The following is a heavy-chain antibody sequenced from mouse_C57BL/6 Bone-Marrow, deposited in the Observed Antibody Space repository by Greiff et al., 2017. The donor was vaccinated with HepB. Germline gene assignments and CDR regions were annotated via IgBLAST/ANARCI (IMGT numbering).Heavy chain of an antibody. CDR1: GFTFSDYY. Sequence: EVKVVESGGGLVQPGGSLKLSCAASGFTFSDYYMYWVRQTPEKRLEWVAYISNGGGSTYYPDTVKCRFTISRDNAKNTLYLQMSRLKSEDTAMYYCARGSYRGYYAMDYWGQGTSVTVSS. V-gene: IGHV5-12*01. CDR3: ARGSYRGYYAMDY. J-gene: IGHJ4*01. D-gene: IGHD2-12*01. CDR2: ISNGGGST.